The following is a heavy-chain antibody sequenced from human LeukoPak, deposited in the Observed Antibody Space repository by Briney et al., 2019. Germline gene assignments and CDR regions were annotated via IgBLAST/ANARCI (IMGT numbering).Heavy chain of an antibody. J-gene: IGHJ5*02. CDR1: EYYFANYW. Sequence: GESLKISCKGPEYYFANYWIGWVRKMPGRGLEWMGIVYPAGSIIHYSPSFQGQVTISVDRSVSTAYLQWTSLKASDSAMYFCARRRYFDTYLDPWGQGTLVPVSS. CDR3: ARRRYFDTYLDP. CDR2: VYPAGSII. V-gene: IGHV5-51*01. D-gene: IGHD2/OR15-2a*01.